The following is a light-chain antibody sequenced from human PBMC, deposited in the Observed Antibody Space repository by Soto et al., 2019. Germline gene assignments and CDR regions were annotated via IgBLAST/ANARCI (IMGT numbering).Light chain of an antibody. CDR1: QSVSSNY. CDR2: GAS. CDR3: QQYGSLSWT. J-gene: IGKJ1*01. Sequence: DTVLSQSPGTLSLSPGQRATLSGTASQSVSSNYLAWYQQKPGQATRLIIHGASTRATGVPDRFSGSGSGTDFTLTISRLEPEDFAVYHCQQYGSLSWTFGQGTKVDIK. V-gene: IGKV3-20*01.